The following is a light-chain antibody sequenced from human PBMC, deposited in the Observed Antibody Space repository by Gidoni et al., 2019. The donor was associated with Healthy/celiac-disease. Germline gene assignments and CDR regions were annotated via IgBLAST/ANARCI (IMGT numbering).Light chain of an antibody. V-gene: IGKV1-39*01. CDR3: QQSYSTPGP. CDR1: QSISSY. Sequence: DIQMTQSPSALSASVGDRVTITCRASQSISSYLNWHQQKPGKAPKLLIYAASSLQSGVPSRFSGSGSGTDFTLTISSLQPEDFASYYCQQSYSTPGPFGQGTKVEIK. J-gene: IGKJ1*01. CDR2: AAS.